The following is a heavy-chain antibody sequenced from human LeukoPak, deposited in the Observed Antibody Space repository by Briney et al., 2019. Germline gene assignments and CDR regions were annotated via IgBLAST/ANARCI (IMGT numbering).Heavy chain of an antibody. CDR1: GYTFTSCN. CDR3: TRGSSGRRDN. J-gene: IGHJ4*02. V-gene: IGHV1-8*01. Sequence: GASVKVSCTASGYTFTSCNINWVRHATGPGLEWMGWMNTNSGNIGYGQSFQGRITMTRDISIGTAYMELSNLTSEDTAIYDCTRGSSGRRDNWGQGTLVTVSA. D-gene: IGHD6-19*01. CDR2: MNTNSGNI.